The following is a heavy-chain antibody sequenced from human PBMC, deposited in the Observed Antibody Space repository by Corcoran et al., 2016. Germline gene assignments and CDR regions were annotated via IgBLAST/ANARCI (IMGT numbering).Heavy chain of an antibody. J-gene: IGHJ6*02. D-gene: IGHD3-10*01. CDR1: GFTFSNAW. Sequence: EVQLVESGGGLVKPGGSLRLSCAASGFTFSNAWMNWVRPAPGKGLEWVGRIKSKTDGGTTDYAAPVKARFTISRDESKNTLYVQMNNLKTQVTDVYYWTPGDYYGSGSYYMDGWGQGTSVTVSS. CDR3: TPGDYYGSGSYYMDG. CDR2: IKSKTDGGTT. V-gene: IGHV3-15*07.